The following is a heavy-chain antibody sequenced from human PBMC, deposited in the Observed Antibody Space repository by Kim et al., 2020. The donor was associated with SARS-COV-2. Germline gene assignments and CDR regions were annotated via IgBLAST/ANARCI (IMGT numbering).Heavy chain of an antibody. D-gene: IGHD6-6*01. CDR3: ATLAALTSGYYMDV. V-gene: IGHV3-30*03. Sequence: GGSLRLSCAASGFTFSSYGMHRVRQAPGKGLEWVAVISYDGSNKYYADSVKGRFTISRDNSKNTLYLQMNSLRAEDTAVYYCATLAALTSGYYMDVWGKGTTVTVSS. CDR2: ISYDGSNK. J-gene: IGHJ6*03. CDR1: GFTFSSYG.